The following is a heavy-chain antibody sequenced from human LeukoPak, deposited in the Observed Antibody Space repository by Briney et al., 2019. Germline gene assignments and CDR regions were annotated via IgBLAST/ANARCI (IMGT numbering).Heavy chain of an antibody. CDR3: ARDETHFYGSGSSNWFDP. Sequence: SETLSLTCSVSGGSISGYYWSWIRQPPGKGLEWIGYIYYSGTTIYNPSLKSRLTISLDTSKDQFSLNLSSVTAADTAVYYYARDETHFYGSGSSNWFDPWGQGILVTVSS. J-gene: IGHJ5*02. CDR1: GGSISGYY. CDR2: IYYSGTT. V-gene: IGHV4-59*12. D-gene: IGHD3-10*01.